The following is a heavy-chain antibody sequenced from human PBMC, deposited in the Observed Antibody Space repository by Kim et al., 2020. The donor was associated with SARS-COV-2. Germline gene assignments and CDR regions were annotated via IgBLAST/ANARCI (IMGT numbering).Heavy chain of an antibody. D-gene: IGHD2-21*01. CDR2: ISRTSYTI. CDR1: GFTFSTYR. J-gene: IGHJ6*01. V-gene: IGHV3-48*02. Sequence: GGSLRLSCAASGFTFSTYRMHWVRQAPGKGLEWVSSISRTSYTIYYAHSVEGRFTISRDNGKNSLYLQMNSLIDEDTAVSYCASDLCCGDSGHDAMDVWG. CDR3: ASDLCCGDSGHDAMDV.